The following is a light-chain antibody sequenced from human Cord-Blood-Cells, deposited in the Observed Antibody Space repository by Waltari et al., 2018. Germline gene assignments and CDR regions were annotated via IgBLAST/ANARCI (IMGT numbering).Light chain of an antibody. CDR2: WAS. J-gene: IGKJ1*01. Sequence: DIVMTQSPDSLAVSLGERATINCKSSQSVLYSSNNKNYLDWYKQKPGQPPKLLIHWASTRESWVPDRFSGSGSGTDFTLTISSLQAEDVAVYYCQQYYRTPPTFGQGTKVEIK. CDR1: QSVLYSSNNKNY. CDR3: QQYYRTPPT. V-gene: IGKV4-1*01.